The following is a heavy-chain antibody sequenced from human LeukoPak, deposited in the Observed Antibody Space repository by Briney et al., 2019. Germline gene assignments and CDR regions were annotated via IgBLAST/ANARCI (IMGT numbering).Heavy chain of an antibody. D-gene: IGHD2-15*01. CDR3: ARGYCSGGSCYSYYYYNYMDV. V-gene: IGHV4-59*01. CDR2: IYYSGST. CDR1: GGSISSNY. J-gene: IGHJ6*03. Sequence: SETLSLTCTVSGGSISSNYWSWIRQPPGKGLEWIGYIYYSGSTNYNPSLKSRVTISVDTSKNQFSLKLSSVTAADTAVYYCARGYCSGGSCYSYYYYNYMDVWGKGTTVTVSS.